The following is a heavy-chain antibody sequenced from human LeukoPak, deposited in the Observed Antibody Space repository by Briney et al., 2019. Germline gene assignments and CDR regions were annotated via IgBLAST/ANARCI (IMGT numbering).Heavy chain of an antibody. Sequence: ASVKVSCKASGYTFTSYIISWVRQAPGQGLEWMGWINAYNGNTDYAQRVQGRVTMTTDASTSTAYMELRSLRSDDTAVYYCARDRHIAAAVYYYYMDVWGKGTPVTVSS. D-gene: IGHD6-13*01. CDR3: ARDRHIAAAVYYYYMDV. CDR2: INAYNGNT. V-gene: IGHV1-18*01. CDR1: GYTFTSYI. J-gene: IGHJ6*03.